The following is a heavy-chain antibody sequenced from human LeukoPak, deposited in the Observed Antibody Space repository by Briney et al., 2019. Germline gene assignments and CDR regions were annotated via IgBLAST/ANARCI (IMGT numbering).Heavy chain of an antibody. CDR2: IWYDGSNK. D-gene: IGHD4-23*01. Sequence: PGGSLRLSCAASGFTFSSYGMHWVRQAPGKGLEWVAVIWYDGSNKYYADSVKGRFTISRDNSKNTLYLQMNSLRAEDTAVYYCARDSMTTVVTGDYWGQGTLVTVSS. V-gene: IGHV3-33*01. J-gene: IGHJ4*02. CDR1: GFTFSSYG. CDR3: ARDSMTTVVTGDY.